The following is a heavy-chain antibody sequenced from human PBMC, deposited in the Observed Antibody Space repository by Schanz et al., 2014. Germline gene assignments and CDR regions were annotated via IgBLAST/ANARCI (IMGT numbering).Heavy chain of an antibody. Sequence: EVQLLESGGGLVQPGGSLRLSCAASGFTFSSYAMSWVRQAPGKGLEWVSVIGVDGTTTYYADSVKGRFTISRDNSKNTLYLQMNSLRPEDTAVYYCAKGRFGELSAFDIWGQGTMVTVSS. CDR3: AKGRFGELSAFDI. CDR1: GFTFSSYA. J-gene: IGHJ3*02. V-gene: IGHV3-23*01. D-gene: IGHD3-10*01. CDR2: IGVDGTTT.